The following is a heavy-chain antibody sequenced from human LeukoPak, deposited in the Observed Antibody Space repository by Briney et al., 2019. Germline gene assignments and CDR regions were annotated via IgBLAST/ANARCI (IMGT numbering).Heavy chain of an antibody. D-gene: IGHD1-26*01. CDR2: ISHSGST. J-gene: IGHJ4*02. Sequence: PSETLSLTCAVSGGSISSTNWWSWVRQASGKGLEWIGEISHSGSTNYNPSLKGRVTISVGKSKNQFSLNLSSVTAADTAVYYCAREKFVGAAVDYWGQGTLVTVSS. V-gene: IGHV4-4*02. CDR3: AREKFVGAAVDY. CDR1: GGSISSTNW.